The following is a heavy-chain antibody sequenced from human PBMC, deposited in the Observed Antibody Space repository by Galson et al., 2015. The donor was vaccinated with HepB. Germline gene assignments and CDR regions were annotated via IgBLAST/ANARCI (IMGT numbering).Heavy chain of an antibody. V-gene: IGHV1-69*13. CDR3: ARGVRVIGSYDY. CDR1: GGTFRSFG. Sequence: SVKVSCKASGGTFRSFGISWVRQAPGQGLEWMGKITPIFGKANYAQKFQDRVTITADESTSTAYMELSSLRSEEPDVYYCARGVRVIGSYDYWGQGTLVTVSS. J-gene: IGHJ4*02. CDR2: ITPIFGKA. D-gene: IGHD1-26*01.